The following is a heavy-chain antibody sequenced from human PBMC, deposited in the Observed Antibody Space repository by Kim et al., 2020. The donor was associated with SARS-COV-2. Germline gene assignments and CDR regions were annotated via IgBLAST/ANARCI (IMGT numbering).Heavy chain of an antibody. CDR1: GFTFSSYA. D-gene: IGHD3-3*01. V-gene: IGHV3-30-3*01. CDR3: ARDFSVRTYYDFWSGSSLWLDP. Sequence: GGSLRLSCAASGFTFSSYAMHWVRQAPGKGLEWVAVISYDGSNKYYADSVKGRFTISRDNSKNTLYLQMNSLRAEDTAVYYCARDFSVRTYYDFWSGSSLWLDPWGQGTLVTVSS. J-gene: IGHJ5*02. CDR2: ISYDGSNK.